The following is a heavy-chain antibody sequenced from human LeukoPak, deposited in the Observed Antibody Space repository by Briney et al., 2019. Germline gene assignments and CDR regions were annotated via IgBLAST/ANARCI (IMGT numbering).Heavy chain of an antibody. CDR1: GGSISSGGYY. J-gene: IGHJ4*02. Sequence: PSQTLSLTCTVSGGSISSGGYYWGWIRQHPGKGLEWIGYIYYSGSTYYNPSLKSRVTISGDTSKNQFSLKLSSVTAADTAVYYCAREEDYYDSSGYYDYWGQGTLVTVSS. CDR3: AREEDYYDSSGYYDY. CDR2: IYYSGST. D-gene: IGHD3-22*01. V-gene: IGHV4-31*03.